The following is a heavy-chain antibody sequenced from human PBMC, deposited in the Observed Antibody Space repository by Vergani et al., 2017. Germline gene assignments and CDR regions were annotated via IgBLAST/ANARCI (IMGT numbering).Heavy chain of an antibody. D-gene: IGHD3-22*01. CDR1: GFIFSHYW. J-gene: IGHJ5*02. CDR2: RNQDGSAK. V-gene: IGHV3-7*01. Sequence: EVQLVESGGGLVQPGGSLRLSCAASGFIFSHYWMSWVRQAPGQGLEWGANRNQDGSAKYYVDPVKGRFTISKDNAKNSLYLQMNSLRAEDTALYYCARINYYGSSGYSLTRWHNWFDPWGQGTLITFSS. CDR3: ARINYYGSSGYSLTRWHNWFDP.